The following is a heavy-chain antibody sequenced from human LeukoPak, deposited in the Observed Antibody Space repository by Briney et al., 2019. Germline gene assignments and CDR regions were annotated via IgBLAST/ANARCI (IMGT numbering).Heavy chain of an antibody. J-gene: IGHJ4*02. D-gene: IGHD3-10*01. CDR2: IYWDDDK. CDR1: GFSLSTSGVS. CDR3: AHKPPYYYGSGSYYTFDY. Sequence: SGPTLVKPTQTLTLTCTFSGFSLSTSGVSVGWVRQPPGKALEWLALIYWDDDKRYSPSLKTRLTITKDTSKNQVVLTMTNMDPVDTATYYCAHKPPYYYGSGSYYTFDYWGQGTLVTVSS. V-gene: IGHV2-5*02.